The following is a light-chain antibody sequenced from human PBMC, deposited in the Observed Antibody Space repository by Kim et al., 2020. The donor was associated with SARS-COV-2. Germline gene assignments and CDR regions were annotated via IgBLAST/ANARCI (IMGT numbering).Light chain of an antibody. V-gene: IGLV2-11*01. Sequence: QSALTQPRSVSGSPGQSVTIACTGTSSDVGGYNYVSWYQQHPGNAPKLMIYDVSKRPSGVPDRFSGSKSGNTASLTISGLQAEDEADYYCCSFAGSFTFGFGTGTKVTVL. CDR3: CSFAGSFTFG. CDR2: DVS. J-gene: IGLJ1*01. CDR1: SSDVGGYNY.